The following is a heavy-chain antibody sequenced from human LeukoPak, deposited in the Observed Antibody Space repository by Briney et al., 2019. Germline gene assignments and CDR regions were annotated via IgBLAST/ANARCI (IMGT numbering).Heavy chain of an antibody. V-gene: IGHV3-21*01. CDR3: ARDLGSLWFGELLRFDY. J-gene: IGHJ4*02. CDR2: ISSSSSYI. CDR1: GFTFSSYS. Sequence: KPGGSLRLSCAASGFTFSSYSMIWVRQAPGEGLEWVSSISSSSSYIYYADSVKGRFTISRDNAKNSLYLQMNSLRAEDTAVYYCARDLGSLWFGELLRFDYWGQGTLVTVSS. D-gene: IGHD3-10*01.